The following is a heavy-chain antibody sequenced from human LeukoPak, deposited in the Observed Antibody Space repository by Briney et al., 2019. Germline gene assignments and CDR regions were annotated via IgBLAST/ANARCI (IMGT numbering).Heavy chain of an antibody. J-gene: IGHJ6*03. CDR3: AREGGYCSSTSCYRDYYYMDV. CDR1: GGSISSSSYY. D-gene: IGHD2-2*02. Sequence: PSETLSLTCTVSGGSISSSSYYWGWIRQPPGKGLEWIGSIYYSGSTYYNPSLKSRVTISVDTSKNQFSLKLSSVTAADTAVYYCAREGGYCSSTSCYRDYYYMDVWGKGTTVTVSS. CDR2: IYYSGST. V-gene: IGHV4-39*07.